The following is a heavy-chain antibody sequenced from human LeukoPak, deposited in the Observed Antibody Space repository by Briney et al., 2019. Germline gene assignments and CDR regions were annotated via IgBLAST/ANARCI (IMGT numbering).Heavy chain of an antibody. D-gene: IGHD6-13*01. V-gene: IGHV3-23*01. J-gene: IGHJ4*02. Sequence: GGSLRLSCAASGFTFSSYAMSWVRQAPGKGLEWVSTMSSSGDSTYYADSVKGRSTISGDNSKNTLYLQMNSLRAEDTALYYCAKDRGLAAAGTLFDYWGQGTLVTVSS. CDR1: GFTFSSYA. CDR3: AKDRGLAAAGTLFDY. CDR2: MSSSGDST.